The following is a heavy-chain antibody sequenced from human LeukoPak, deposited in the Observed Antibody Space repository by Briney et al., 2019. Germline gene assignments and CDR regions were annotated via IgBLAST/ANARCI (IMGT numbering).Heavy chain of an antibody. J-gene: IGHJ6*01. Sequence: GASVKVSCKASGGTFSSYAISWVRQAPGQGLEWMGIINPSGGSTSYAQKFQGRVTMTRDTSTSTVYMELSSLRSEDTAVYYCATYSEAGYYYYYGMDGWGKGTTVTVSS. CDR1: GGTFSSYA. V-gene: IGHV1-46*01. CDR3: ATYSEAGYYYYYGMDG. CDR2: INPSGGST. D-gene: IGHD2-15*01.